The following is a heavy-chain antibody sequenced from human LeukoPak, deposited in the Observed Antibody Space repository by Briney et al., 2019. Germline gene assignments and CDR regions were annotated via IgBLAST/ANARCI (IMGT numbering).Heavy chain of an antibody. CDR1: GFIFEDYG. Sequence: GGSLRLSCAASGFIFEDYGMSWVCQVPGKGLEWVAGINRNGDSTGYGDSVKGRFTISRDNAKNSLFLQMNSLRAEDTAVYYCARDPPQEVGGNYYSSGYYYAHFDYWGQGTLVTVSS. J-gene: IGHJ4*02. CDR2: INRNGDST. D-gene: IGHD3-10*01. CDR3: ARDPPQEVGGNYYSSGYYYAHFDY. V-gene: IGHV3-20*04.